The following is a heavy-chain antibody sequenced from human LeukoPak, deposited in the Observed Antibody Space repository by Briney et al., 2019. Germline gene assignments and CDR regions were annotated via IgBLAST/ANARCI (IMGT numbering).Heavy chain of an antibody. D-gene: IGHD2-2*01. CDR2: ITPAGTT. Sequence: GGSLRLSCAASGLTVANYAMSWVRQAPGKALEWVSAITPAGTTFYADIVKGRFSVSRDDSKNTLSLQMNSLRAEDTAVYYCVKESPYPEGSTARIYYFDNWGQGTLVTVSS. CDR3: VKESPYPEGSTARIYYFDN. CDR1: GLTVANYA. J-gene: IGHJ4*02. V-gene: IGHV3-23*01.